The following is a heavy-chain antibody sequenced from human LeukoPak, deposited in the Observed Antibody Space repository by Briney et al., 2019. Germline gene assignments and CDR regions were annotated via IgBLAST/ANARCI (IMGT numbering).Heavy chain of an antibody. V-gene: IGHV3-7*01. CDR2: IKQDGSEK. CDR3: ARASTMVRGVQYGYDYYYYMDV. D-gene: IGHD3-10*01. J-gene: IGHJ6*03. CDR1: GFTFSSYW. Sequence: HSGGSLRLSYAASGFTFSSYWMSWVRQAPGKGLEWVANIKQDGSEKYYVDSVKGRFTISRDNAKNSLYLQMNSLRAEDTAVYYCARASTMVRGVQYGYDYYYYMDVWGKGTTVTVSS.